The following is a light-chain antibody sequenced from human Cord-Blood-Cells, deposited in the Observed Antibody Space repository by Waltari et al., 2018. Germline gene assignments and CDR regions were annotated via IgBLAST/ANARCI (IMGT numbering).Light chain of an antibody. CDR2: AAS. V-gene: IGKV1-16*02. Sequence: DIQMTQSTSSPSASVGDRVTITRRASQGISNDLAWFQPKPGKAPKTLIYAASSWQSAGPSKFGVRGSETDFSHTSSSLQPEDFATYGSQQYNSYPYTFGQRTKLDIK. CDR3: QQYNSYPYT. CDR1: QGISND. J-gene: IGKJ2*01.